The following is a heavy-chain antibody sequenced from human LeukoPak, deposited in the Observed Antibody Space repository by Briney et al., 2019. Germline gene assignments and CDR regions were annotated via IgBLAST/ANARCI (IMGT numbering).Heavy chain of an antibody. J-gene: IGHJ4*02. CDR2: IRSKAYGGTT. CDR3: TREYYDSSGYYYED. Sequence: QPGGSLRLSCTASGFTFGDYAMSWVRQAPGKGLEWVGLIRSKAYGGTTEYAASVKGRFTISRDDSESIAYLQMHSLKTEDTAVYYCTREYYDSSGYYYEDWGQGTLVTVSS. D-gene: IGHD3-22*01. CDR1: GFTFGDYA. V-gene: IGHV3-49*04.